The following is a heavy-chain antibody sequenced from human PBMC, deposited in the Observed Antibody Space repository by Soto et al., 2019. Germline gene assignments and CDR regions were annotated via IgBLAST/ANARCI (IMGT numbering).Heavy chain of an antibody. CDR2: ISYDGSNK. Sequence: PGGSLRLSCAASGFTFSSYGMHWVRQAPGKGLEWVAVISYDGSNKYYADSVKGRFTISRDNSKNTLYLQMNSLRAEDTAVYYCAIGRRVLRYFDWLVNCGQGTLVTVSS. J-gene: IGHJ4*02. V-gene: IGHV3-30*03. CDR1: GFTFSSYG. CDR3: AIGRRVLRYFDWLVN. D-gene: IGHD3-9*01.